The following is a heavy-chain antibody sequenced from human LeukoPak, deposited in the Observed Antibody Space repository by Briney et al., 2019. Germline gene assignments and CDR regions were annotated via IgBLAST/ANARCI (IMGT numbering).Heavy chain of an antibody. CDR1: GVTFSSSA. V-gene: IGHV3-64*01. CDR3: ARSTSAAGTKALDY. J-gene: IGHJ4*02. Sequence: GALIRSCAASGVTFSSSAMHWGRQAPGEGLEYGSAIISNGVSTYYANSVKGRFTISRDNSKNTLYLQMSSLRAEDMAAYYCARSTSAAGTKALDYWGPGALVTVSS. D-gene: IGHD6-19*01. CDR2: IISNGVST.